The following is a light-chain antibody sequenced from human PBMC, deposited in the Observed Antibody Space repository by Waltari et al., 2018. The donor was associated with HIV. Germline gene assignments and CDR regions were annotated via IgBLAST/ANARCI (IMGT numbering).Light chain of an antibody. J-gene: IGLJ1*01. Sequence: QSALTQPASVSGSPGQSITISCHGTSSDVGGYNYVSWYPQHPGKAPQLMSYGDSNRPACVSNRFSGYKSGNTASLTISGLQADDEADYYCSSYTSSNTLPYVFGTGTKVTVL. CDR1: SSDVGGYNY. CDR2: GDS. CDR3: SSYTSSNTLPYV. V-gene: IGLV2-14*01.